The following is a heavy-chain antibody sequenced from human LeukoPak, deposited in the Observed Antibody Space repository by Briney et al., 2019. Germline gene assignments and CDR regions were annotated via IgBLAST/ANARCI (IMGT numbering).Heavy chain of an antibody. J-gene: IGHJ3*02. CDR1: GGTFSSYA. D-gene: IGHD3-10*01. CDR3: ALPARGADASDI. CDR2: IIPILGIA. Sequence: VASVKVSCKASGGTFSSYAISWVRQAPGQGLEWMGRIIPILGIANYAQKFQGRVTITADKSTSTAYMELSSLRSEDTAVYYCALPARGADASDIWGQGTMVTVSS. V-gene: IGHV1-69*04.